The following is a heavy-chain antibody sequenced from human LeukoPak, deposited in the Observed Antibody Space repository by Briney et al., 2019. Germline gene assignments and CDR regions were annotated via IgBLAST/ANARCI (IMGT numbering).Heavy chain of an antibody. J-gene: IGHJ4*02. V-gene: IGHV1-18*04. CDR2: ISAYNGNT. Sequence: ASVKVSCKASGYTFTIYGISWVRQAPGQGLEWMGWISAYNGNTNYAQKLQGRVTMTTDTSTSTAYMELRSLRSVDTAVYYCAREYPGYCSGGSCRGLDYWGQGTLVTVSS. CDR1: GYTFTIYG. D-gene: IGHD2-15*01. CDR3: AREYPGYCSGGSCRGLDY.